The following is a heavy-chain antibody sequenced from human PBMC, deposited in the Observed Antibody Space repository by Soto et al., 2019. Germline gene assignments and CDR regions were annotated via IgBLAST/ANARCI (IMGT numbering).Heavy chain of an antibody. V-gene: IGHV3-30*18. J-gene: IGHJ3*02. D-gene: IGHD5-18*01. CDR3: AKNGRYRYDAFDI. CDR1: GFTFSTYG. Sequence: QVQLVESGGGVLQPGRSLRLSCAASGFTFSTYGMYWVRQAPGKGLAWVAVISYDGMNKYYADSVKCLFTISRDNSKNTLFLQMKSLRAEDTAVYYCAKNGRYRYDAFDIWGQGTMVTVSS. CDR2: ISYDGMNK.